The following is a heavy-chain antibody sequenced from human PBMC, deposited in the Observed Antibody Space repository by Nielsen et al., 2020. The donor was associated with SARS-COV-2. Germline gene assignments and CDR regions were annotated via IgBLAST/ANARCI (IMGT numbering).Heavy chain of an antibody. J-gene: IGHJ4*02. CDR3: ARDLWNQLINAALTFDS. CDR1: GFTFSNYG. CDR2: VSRDGSDT. D-gene: IGHD1-14*01. V-gene: IGHV3-30*03. Sequence: GGSLRLSCAASGFTFSNYGMHWVRQVAGKGLEWVAIVSRDGSDTFYVDSMKGRFTISRDNSKNTVYLQMRSLRPEDTAVYYCARDLWNQLINAALTFDSGGQGTLVSVSS.